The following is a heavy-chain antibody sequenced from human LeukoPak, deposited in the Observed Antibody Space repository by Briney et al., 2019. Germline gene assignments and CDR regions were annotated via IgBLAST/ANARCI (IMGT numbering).Heavy chain of an antibody. CDR1: GYTFIDYY. Sequence: ASVKVSCKASGYTFIDYYMHWVRQAPGQGLEWIGWISPNSGSTKYVEKFQGRVTMTRDTSITTVYMELSGLSFDDTAVYYCARGGGRYSVDYWGQGTLVIVSS. CDR3: ARGGGRYSVDY. V-gene: IGHV1-2*02. D-gene: IGHD1-26*01. J-gene: IGHJ4*02. CDR2: ISPNSGST.